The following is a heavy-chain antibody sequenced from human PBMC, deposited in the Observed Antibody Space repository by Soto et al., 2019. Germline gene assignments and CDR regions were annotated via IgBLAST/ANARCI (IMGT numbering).Heavy chain of an antibody. CDR3: ARDFTYGSGSYLYYYGMDV. J-gene: IGHJ6*02. V-gene: IGHV3-66*01. Sequence: GGSLRLSCAAAGFTVSSNYMSWVRQAPGKGLEWVSVIYSGGSTYYADSVKGRFTISRDNSKNTLYLQMNSLRAEDTAVYYCARDFTYGSGSYLYYYGMDVWGQGTTVTVSS. D-gene: IGHD3-10*01. CDR1: GFTVSSNY. CDR2: IYSGGST.